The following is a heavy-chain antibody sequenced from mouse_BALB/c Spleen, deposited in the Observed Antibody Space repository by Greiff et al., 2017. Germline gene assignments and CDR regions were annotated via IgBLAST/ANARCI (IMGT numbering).Heavy chain of an antibody. CDR2: IRLKSDNYAT. V-gene: IGHV6-6*02. CDR1: GFTFSSYW. CDR3: TTTVVADFDY. Sequence: EVKLMESGGGLVQPGGSMKLSCVASGFTFSSYWMSWVRQSPEKGLEWVAEIRLKSDNYATHYAESVKGKFTISRDDSKSRLYLQMNSLRAEDTGIYYCTTTVVADFDYWGQGTTLTVSS. J-gene: IGHJ2*01. D-gene: IGHD1-1*01.